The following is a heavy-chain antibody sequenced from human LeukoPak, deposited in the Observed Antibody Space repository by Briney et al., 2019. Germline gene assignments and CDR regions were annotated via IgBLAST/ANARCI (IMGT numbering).Heavy chain of an antibody. CDR3: ENSLTLLNHFDY. J-gene: IGHJ4*02. D-gene: IGHD1-14*01. CDR1: GFTFSSYA. V-gene: IGHV3-23*01. CDR2: ITGSGDST. Sequence: GGSLRLSCAACGFTFSSYAMNSVRQAPGKGLEWVSTITGSGDSTYYADSVKGRFTISRDNSKNTLYLQMNSLRAEDTAVYYCENSLTLLNHFDYWGQGTLVTVSS.